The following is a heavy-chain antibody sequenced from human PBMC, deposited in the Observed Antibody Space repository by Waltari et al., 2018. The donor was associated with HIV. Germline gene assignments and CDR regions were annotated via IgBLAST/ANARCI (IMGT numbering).Heavy chain of an antibody. CDR3: VRVNQVLYYGMDV. J-gene: IGHJ6*02. CDR1: GFTFRSYE. D-gene: IGHD2-2*02. CDR2: IGSSGTTI. Sequence: EMQLVESGGGLVQPGGSLRLSGVASGFTFRSYEMNWVRQVPGKGLEWISYIGSSGTTISYADSVKGRFTFSRDNAKKSLFLQMNSLRVEDTAVYWCVRVNQVLYYGMDVWGQGTTVTVSS. V-gene: IGHV3-48*03.